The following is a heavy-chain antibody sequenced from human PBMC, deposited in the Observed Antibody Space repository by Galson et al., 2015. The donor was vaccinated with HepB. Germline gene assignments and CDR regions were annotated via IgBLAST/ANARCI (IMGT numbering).Heavy chain of an antibody. V-gene: IGHV1-69*13. CDR2: IIPIFGTA. Sequence: SVKVSCKASGYKFTSYYMHWVRQAPGQGLEWMGGIIPIFGTANYAQKFQGRVTITADESTSTAYMELSSLRSEDTAVYYCARGRSSWPYWYFDLWGRGTLVTVSS. J-gene: IGHJ2*01. CDR1: GYKFTSYY. CDR3: ARGRSSWPYWYFDL. D-gene: IGHD6-13*01.